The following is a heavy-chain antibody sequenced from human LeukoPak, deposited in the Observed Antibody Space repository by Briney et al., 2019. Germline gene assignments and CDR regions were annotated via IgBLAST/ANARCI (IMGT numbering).Heavy chain of an antibody. D-gene: IGHD2-15*01. V-gene: IGHV3-48*03. Sequence: GGSLRLSCAASGFTFSSYEMNWVRQAPGKGLEWVSYISSSGSNIHYAESVKGRFTISRDNAKNSVYLQMNSLRAEDTAVYYWRDPYCSIGSCYSDYWGQGTLVTVSS. J-gene: IGHJ4*02. CDR2: ISSSGSNI. CDR3: RDPYCSIGSCYSDY. CDR1: GFTFSSYE.